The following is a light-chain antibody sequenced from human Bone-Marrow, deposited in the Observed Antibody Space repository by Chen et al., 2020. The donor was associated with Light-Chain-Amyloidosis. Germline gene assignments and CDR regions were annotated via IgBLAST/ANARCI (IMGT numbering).Light chain of an antibody. CDR2: GAS. Sequence: EIVLTQSPGTLSLSPGERATLSCRASQSVSRSYLAWYQQKPGQPPRLLIYGASIRATGIPDRFSGSGSGTDFTLTISRLEPEDFAVYYCQLYGSSPSITFGQGKRLEFK. J-gene: IGKJ5*01. V-gene: IGKV3-20*01. CDR1: QSVSRSY. CDR3: QLYGSSPSIT.